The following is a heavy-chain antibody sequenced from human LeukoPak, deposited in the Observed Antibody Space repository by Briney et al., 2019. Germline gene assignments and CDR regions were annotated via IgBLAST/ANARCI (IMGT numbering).Heavy chain of an antibody. CDR1: GFTFSTYW. CDR2: IHQDGNEK. Sequence: GGSLRLSCAASGFTFSTYWMSWVRQAPGKGLEWVANIHQDGNEKYYVDSVKGRFTISRDNAKNSLYLKVNNQGAEDPAVNYCARGDKLSGDYWGQGTLVTVSS. D-gene: IGHD2-15*01. V-gene: IGHV3-7*04. CDR3: ARGDKLSGDY. J-gene: IGHJ4*02.